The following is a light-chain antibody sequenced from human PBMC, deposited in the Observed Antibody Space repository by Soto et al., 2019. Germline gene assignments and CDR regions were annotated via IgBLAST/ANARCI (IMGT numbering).Light chain of an antibody. CDR2: GAS. J-gene: IGKJ2*01. Sequence: EIVITQSPATLAVSPGESATLSCRASQSVSSNLAWYQQKPGQAPRLLIYGASTRATGIPGRFSGSGSGTEFTLTISSLQSEDFAVYCCQQYNDWPPYTFGQGTKVDIK. CDR3: QQYNDWPPYT. CDR1: QSVSSN. V-gene: IGKV3-15*01.